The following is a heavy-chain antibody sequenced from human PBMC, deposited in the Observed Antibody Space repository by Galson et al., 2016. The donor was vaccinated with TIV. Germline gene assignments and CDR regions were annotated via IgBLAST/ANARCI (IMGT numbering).Heavy chain of an antibody. J-gene: IGHJ6*02. V-gene: IGHV3-33*01. D-gene: IGHD3-9*01. Sequence: SLRLSCAASGFTFSSYDMHWVRQAPGKGLQWVAVIWYDGNDKYYADSMKGRFTISRDNSKNTLYLQMNSLRVEDTAVYYCARDRKYYDILTAGNSYYGMDVWGQGTTVTVSS. CDR1: GFTFSSYD. CDR3: ARDRKYYDILTAGNSYYGMDV. CDR2: IWYDGNDK.